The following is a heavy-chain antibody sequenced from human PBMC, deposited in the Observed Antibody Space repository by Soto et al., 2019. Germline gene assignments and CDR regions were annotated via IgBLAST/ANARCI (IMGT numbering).Heavy chain of an antibody. CDR2: INHRGST. D-gene: IGHD6-6*01. J-gene: IGHJ4*02. CDR1: GGSFSGYY. CDR3: ARAPYSTSSYFDY. Sequence: SETLSLTCAVYGGSFSGYYWNWIRQPPGKGLEWIGEINHRGSTNYNPSLKSRVTISVDTSKNQFSLRLSSVTAADTAVYYCARAPYSTSSYFDYWGQGTPVTVSS. V-gene: IGHV4-34*01.